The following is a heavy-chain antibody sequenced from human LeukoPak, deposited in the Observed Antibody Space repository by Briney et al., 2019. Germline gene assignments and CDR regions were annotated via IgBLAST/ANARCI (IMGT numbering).Heavy chain of an antibody. Sequence: PSETLSLTCTVSGGTISSSSAYWGWIRQPPGKGLEWIVSIYYSKNTYYNPSLKSRVTISADTSKNQFSLTLGSVSATDTAVYYCVSPRGFSYGYFDYWGQGTLVTVSS. CDR1: GGTISSSSAY. D-gene: IGHD5-18*01. J-gene: IGHJ4*02. CDR3: VSPRGFSYGYFDY. V-gene: IGHV4-39*01. CDR2: IYYSKNT.